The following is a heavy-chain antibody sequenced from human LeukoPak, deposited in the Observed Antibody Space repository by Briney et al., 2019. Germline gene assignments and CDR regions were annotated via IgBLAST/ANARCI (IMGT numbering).Heavy chain of an antibody. Sequence: ASVKVSCKVSGYTLTELSMHWVRQAPGKGLEWMGGFDPEDGETIYAQKFQGRVTMTEDTSTDTAYMELSSLRSEDTAVYYCARGGDGSNFYGDYYYYYYMDVWGKGTTVTVSS. V-gene: IGHV1-24*01. J-gene: IGHJ6*03. CDR1: GYTLTELS. CDR3: ARGGDGSNFYGDYYYYYYMDV. D-gene: IGHD4-11*01. CDR2: FDPEDGET.